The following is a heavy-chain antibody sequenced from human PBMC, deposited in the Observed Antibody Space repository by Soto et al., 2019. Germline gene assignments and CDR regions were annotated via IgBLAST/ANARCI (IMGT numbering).Heavy chain of an antibody. CDR3: ARAPISDYYYMDV. J-gene: IGHJ6*03. CDR2: IYYSGST. V-gene: IGHV4-61*08. CDR1: GGSISSGGYY. D-gene: IGHD2-21*01. Sequence: SETLSLTCTVSGGSISSGGYYWSWIRQPPGKGLEWIGYIYYSGSTNYNPSLKSRVTISVDTSKNQFSLKLSSVTAADTAVYYCARAPISDYYYMDVWGKGTTVTVS.